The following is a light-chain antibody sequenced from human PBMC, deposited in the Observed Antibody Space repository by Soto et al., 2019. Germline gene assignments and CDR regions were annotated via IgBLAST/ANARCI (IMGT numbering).Light chain of an antibody. CDR1: KLGDKY. J-gene: IGLJ2*01. Sequence: SYELTQPPSVSVSPGQTDSITCSGDKLGDKYACWYQQKPGQSPVLVIYQDSKRPSGIPERFSGSNSGNTATLSISGTQTMDEADYYCQAWVSSTVVFGGGTKLTVL. CDR2: QDS. CDR3: QAWVSSTVV. V-gene: IGLV3-1*01.